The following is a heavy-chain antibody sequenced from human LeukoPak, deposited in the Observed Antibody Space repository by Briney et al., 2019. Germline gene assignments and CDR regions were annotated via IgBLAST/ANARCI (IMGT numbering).Heavy chain of an antibody. CDR1: GGTFSSYA. V-gene: IGHV1-69*05. J-gene: IGHJ4*02. D-gene: IGHD4-17*01. Sequence: ASVKVSCKASGGTFSSYAISWVRQAPGQGLEWMGGIIPIFGTANYAQKFQGRVTITTDESTSTAYMELSSLRSEDTAVYYCAKSRGPYGDFDPLDYWGQGTLVTVSS. CDR2: IIPIFGTA. CDR3: AKSRGPYGDFDPLDY.